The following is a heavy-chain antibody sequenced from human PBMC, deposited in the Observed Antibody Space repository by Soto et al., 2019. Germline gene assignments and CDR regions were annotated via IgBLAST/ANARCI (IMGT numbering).Heavy chain of an antibody. Sequence: GGSLRLSCAASGFTFSSYDMHWVRQATGKGLEWVSAIGTAGDTYYPGSVKGRFTISRENAKNSLYLQMNSLRAGDTAVYYCARVGAVAGYYSYGMDVWGQGTPVTVSS. D-gene: IGHD6-19*01. J-gene: IGHJ6*02. CDR2: IGTAGDT. CDR3: ARVGAVAGYYSYGMDV. CDR1: GFTFSSYD. V-gene: IGHV3-13*01.